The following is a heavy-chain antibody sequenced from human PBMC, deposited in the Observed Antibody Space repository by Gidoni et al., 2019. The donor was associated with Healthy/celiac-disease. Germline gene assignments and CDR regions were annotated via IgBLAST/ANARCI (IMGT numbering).Heavy chain of an antibody. CDR2: ISSSSSYI. Sequence: EVQLVESGGGLVKPGGSLRLSCAASGFTFSSYSMNWVRQAPGKGLEWVSSISSSSSYIYYADSVKGRFTISRDNAKNSLYLQMNSLRAEDTAVYYCARATSAAMHKKDTNWFDPWGQGTLVTVSS. CDR3: ARATSAAMHKKDTNWFDP. CDR1: GFTFSSYS. V-gene: IGHV3-21*01. D-gene: IGHD2-2*01. J-gene: IGHJ5*02.